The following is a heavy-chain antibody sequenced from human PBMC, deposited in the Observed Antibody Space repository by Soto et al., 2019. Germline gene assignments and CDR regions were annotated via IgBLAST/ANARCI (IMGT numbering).Heavy chain of an antibody. CDR1: GFKFSSYA. V-gene: IGHV3-23*01. D-gene: IGHD3-22*01. CDR3: AKQDYDSSGYYLVRHYFDY. CDR2: ISGSGGST. J-gene: IGHJ4*02. Sequence: GSLRLSCAASGFKFSSYAMSWVRQAQGKGLEWVSAISGSGGSTYYADSVKGRFTISRDNSKNTLYLQMNSLRAEDTAVYYCAKQDYDSSGYYLVRHYFDYWGQGTLVTVSS.